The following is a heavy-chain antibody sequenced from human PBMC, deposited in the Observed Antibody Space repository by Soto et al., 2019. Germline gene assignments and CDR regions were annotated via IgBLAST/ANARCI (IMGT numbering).Heavy chain of an antibody. Sequence: QVQLVQSGAEVKKPGSSVKVSCKASGGTFSSYAISWVRQAPGQGLEWMGGIIPIFGTANYAQKFQGRVTITADKSTSTAYMELSSLRSEDTAVYYCARGGDSSSSWGYYYGMDVCGQGTTVTVSS. D-gene: IGHD6-6*01. CDR3: ARGGDSSSSWGYYYGMDV. CDR1: GGTFSSYA. V-gene: IGHV1-69*06. CDR2: IIPIFGTA. J-gene: IGHJ6*02.